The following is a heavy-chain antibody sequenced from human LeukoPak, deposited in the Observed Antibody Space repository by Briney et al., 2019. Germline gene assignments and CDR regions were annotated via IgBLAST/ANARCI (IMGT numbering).Heavy chain of an antibody. J-gene: IGHJ3*02. CDR2: VDPEDGET. V-gene: IGHV1-69-2*01. D-gene: IGHD3-22*01. CDR3: ATDPYYYDSSVRFGAFDI. Sequence: GASVKVSCKASGYTFTDYYMHWVQQAPGKGLEWMGRVDPEDGETIYAQKFQGRVTMTEDTSTDTAYMELSSLRSEDTAVYYCATDPYYYDSSVRFGAFDIWGQGTMVTVSS. CDR1: GYTFTDYY.